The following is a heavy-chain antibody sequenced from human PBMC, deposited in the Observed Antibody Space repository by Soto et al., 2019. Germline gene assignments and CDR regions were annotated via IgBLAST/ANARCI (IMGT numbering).Heavy chain of an antibody. D-gene: IGHD1-1*01. V-gene: IGHV4-31*03. CDR1: GGSVNSGGYH. CDR3: ARAPIPNWNYYGMDV. Sequence: SETLSLICTVSGGSVNSGGYHWSWIRQHPGKGLEWIGDIYYSGSTYYNPSLKSRVTISIDTSTNHFSLHLSALTAADTAVYYCARAPIPNWNYYGMDVWGQGTTVTVSS. J-gene: IGHJ6*02. CDR2: IYYSGST.